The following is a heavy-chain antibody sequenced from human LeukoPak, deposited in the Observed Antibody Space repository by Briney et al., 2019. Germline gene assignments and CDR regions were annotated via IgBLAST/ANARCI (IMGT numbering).Heavy chain of an antibody. CDR2: IYPGDSAT. D-gene: IGHD3-22*01. CDR3: ARLLTYDSSVDAFDI. CDR1: GYSFTSYW. Sequence: GESLKISCKGSGYSFTSYWIGWVRQMPGKGLEWMGIIYPGDSATRYSPSFQGQVTISAAKSISTAYLLWSSLQASATALYYCARLLTYDSSVDAFDIWGQGTMVTVSS. J-gene: IGHJ3*02. V-gene: IGHV5-51*01.